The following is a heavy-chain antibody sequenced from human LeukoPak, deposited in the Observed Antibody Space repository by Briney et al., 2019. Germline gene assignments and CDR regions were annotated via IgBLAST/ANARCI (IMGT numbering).Heavy chain of an antibody. Sequence: SETLSLTCTVSGGSISSSSHYWGWIRQPPGKGLEWIGSIYYSGSTYYNPSLKSRVTISVDTSKNQFSLKLSSVTAADTAVYYCARASMTGAFDIWGQGTMVTVSS. V-gene: IGHV4-39*01. CDR1: GGSISSSSHY. CDR2: IYYSGST. J-gene: IGHJ3*02. D-gene: IGHD3-9*01. CDR3: ARASMTGAFDI.